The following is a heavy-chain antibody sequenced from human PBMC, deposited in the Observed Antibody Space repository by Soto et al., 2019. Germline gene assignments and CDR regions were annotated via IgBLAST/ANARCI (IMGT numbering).Heavy chain of an antibody. V-gene: IGHV4-31*01. J-gene: IGHJ4*02. D-gene: IGHD6-13*01. Sequence: QVQLRESGPGLVKPSQTLSLTCTVSGGSINSGGYYWNWIRQHPGKGLEWIGYMYYSGSTYYNPFLRMQVIISADTSESNFSLKLSSVTAAGTAVYFCARGYRQSGYSSSWVFDSWGQGTLVNGSS. CDR2: MYYSGST. CDR1: GGSINSGGYY. CDR3: ARGYRQSGYSSSWVFDS.